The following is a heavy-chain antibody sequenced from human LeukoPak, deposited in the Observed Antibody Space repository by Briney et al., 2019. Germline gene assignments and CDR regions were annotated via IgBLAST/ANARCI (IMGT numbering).Heavy chain of an antibody. D-gene: IGHD3-22*01. CDR2: IYPGDSDT. J-gene: IGHJ6*03. CDR3: ARIQRTNYYDSSGYYYDYYYYMDV. CDR1: GYSFTSYW. Sequence: GESLKISCKGSGYSFTSYWIGWVRQMPGKGLEWMGIIYPGDSDTRYSPSFQGQVTISADKSISTAYLQWSSLKASDTAMYYCARIQRTNYYDSSGYYYDYYYYMDVWGKGTTVTVSS. V-gene: IGHV5-51*01.